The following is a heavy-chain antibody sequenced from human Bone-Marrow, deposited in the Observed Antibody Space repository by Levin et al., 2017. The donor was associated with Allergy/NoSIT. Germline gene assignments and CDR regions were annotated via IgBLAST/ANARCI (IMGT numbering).Heavy chain of an antibody. CDR2: ISYDGSNK. CDR3: AKDRIPTFYFDY. V-gene: IGHV3-30*18. J-gene: IGHJ4*02. D-gene: IGHD2-2*02. Sequence: GGSLRLSCAASGFTFSSYGMHWVRQAPGKGLEWVAVISYDGSNKYYADSVKGRFTISRDNSKNTLYLQMNSLRAEDTAVYYCAKDRIPTFYFDYWGQGTLVTVSS. CDR1: GFTFSSYG.